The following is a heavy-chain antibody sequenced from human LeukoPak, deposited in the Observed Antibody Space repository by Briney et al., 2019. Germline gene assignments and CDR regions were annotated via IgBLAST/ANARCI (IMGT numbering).Heavy chain of an antibody. D-gene: IGHD3-22*01. J-gene: IGHJ4*02. CDR3: ARDLASSGYYQYYFDY. Sequence: PGGSLRLSCAASGFTFSSYSMNWVRQAPGKGLEWVSSISSSSSYIYYADSVKGRFTISRDNAKNSLYLQMNSLRAEDTAVYYCARDLASSGYYQYYFDYWGQGTLVTVSS. CDR1: GFTFSSYS. CDR2: ISSSSSYI. V-gene: IGHV3-21*01.